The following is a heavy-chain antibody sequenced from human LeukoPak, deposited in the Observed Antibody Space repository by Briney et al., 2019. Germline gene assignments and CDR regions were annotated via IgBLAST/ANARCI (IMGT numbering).Heavy chain of an antibody. CDR2: IKRDGSDT. CDR3: ARTGPDATGSLDY. D-gene: IGHD2-15*01. Sequence: GGSLRLSCAASGFTFSSYLMTWVRQAPGKGLEWVANIKRDGSDTYYVDSVKGRFTISRDNAKNSLFLQMNSLRVEDTAVYYCARTGPDATGSLDYWGQGTLVTVSS. CDR1: GFTFSSYL. V-gene: IGHV3-7*04. J-gene: IGHJ4*02.